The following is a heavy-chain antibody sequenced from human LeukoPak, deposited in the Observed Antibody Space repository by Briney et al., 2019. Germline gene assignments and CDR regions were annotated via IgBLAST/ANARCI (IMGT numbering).Heavy chain of an antibody. D-gene: IGHD3-10*01. J-gene: IGHJ4*02. Sequence: PSETLSLTCTVSGGSISSSSYYWGWIRQPPGKGLEWIGSIYYSGSTYYNPSLKSRITISVDTSKNQFSLKLSSVTAADTAVYYCARQERGYYGPPGWGQGTLVTVSS. V-gene: IGHV4-39*01. CDR1: GGSISSSSYY. CDR2: IYYSGST. CDR3: ARQERGYYGPPG.